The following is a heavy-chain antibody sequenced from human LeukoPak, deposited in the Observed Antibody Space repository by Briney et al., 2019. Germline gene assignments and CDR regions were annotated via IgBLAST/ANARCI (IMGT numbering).Heavy chain of an antibody. CDR2: IIPILDIA. Sequence: SVTVSCKASGGTFSSYAISWVRQAPGQGLEWMGRIIPILDIANYPQKFQGRVTITADKSTSTAYMELSSLRSEDTAVYYCAFAPNPRYYFDYWGQGTLVTVSS. CDR1: GGTFSSYA. J-gene: IGHJ4*02. V-gene: IGHV1-69*04. CDR3: AFAPNPRYYFDY. D-gene: IGHD1-14*01.